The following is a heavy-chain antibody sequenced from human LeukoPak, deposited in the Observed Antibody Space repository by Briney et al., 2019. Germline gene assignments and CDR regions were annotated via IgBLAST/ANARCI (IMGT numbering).Heavy chain of an antibody. CDR3: ARGYGDYVY. D-gene: IGHD4-17*01. Sequence: PGGSLRLSCAASGFIFRNYAMSWVRQAPGKGPEWVSYISSSSTIYYADSVKGRFTISRDNAKNSLYLQMNSLRAEDTAVYYCARGYGDYVYWGQGTLVTVSS. V-gene: IGHV3-69-1*01. CDR2: ISSSSTI. CDR1: GFIFRNYA. J-gene: IGHJ4*02.